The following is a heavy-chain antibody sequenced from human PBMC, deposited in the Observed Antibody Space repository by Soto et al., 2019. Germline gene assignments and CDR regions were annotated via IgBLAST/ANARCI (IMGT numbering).Heavy chain of an antibody. Sequence: PSETLSLTCTVSGGSISSYYWSWIRQPPGKGLEWIGYIYYSGSTNYNPSLKSRVTISVDTSKNQFSLKLSSVTAADTAVYYCARDRRYCSGGSCHYGMDVWGQGTTVTVYS. CDR1: GGSISSYY. D-gene: IGHD2-15*01. J-gene: IGHJ6*02. CDR3: ARDRRYCSGGSCHYGMDV. V-gene: IGHV4-59*01. CDR2: IYYSGST.